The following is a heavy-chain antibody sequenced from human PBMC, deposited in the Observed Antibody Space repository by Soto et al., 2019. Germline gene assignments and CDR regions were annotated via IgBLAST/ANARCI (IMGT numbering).Heavy chain of an antibody. CDR2: VYYRGSI. V-gene: IGHV4-30-4*01. Sequence: PSETLSLTCDVSGDSIASPDYYWSWIRQAPGKGLELIGYVYYRGSIYYTPSFESRVSISIDTSNNQFSLKLTSVTVADSAMYFCARVTFTPNWFDSWGQGILVTVSS. D-gene: IGHD3-16*01. J-gene: IGHJ5*01. CDR3: ARVTFTPNWFDS. CDR1: GDSIASPDYY.